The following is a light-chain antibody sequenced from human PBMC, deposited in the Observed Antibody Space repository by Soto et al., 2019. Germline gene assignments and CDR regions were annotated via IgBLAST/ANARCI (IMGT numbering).Light chain of an antibody. CDR2: DAS. J-gene: IGKJ5*01. CDR1: QSLYNN. CDR3: QQRFNWQVT. V-gene: IGKV3D-11*02. Sequence: EIVLTQSPGTLSLSPGERATLSCRSSQSLYNNYIAWHQQKPGQAPRLLIYDASNRATGIPARFSGSGSGTDFTLTISSLEPEDFAVYYCQQRFNWQVTFGQGTRLEI.